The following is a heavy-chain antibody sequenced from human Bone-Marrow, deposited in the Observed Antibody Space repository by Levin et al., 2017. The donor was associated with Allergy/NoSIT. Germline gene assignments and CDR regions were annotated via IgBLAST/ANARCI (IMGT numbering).Heavy chain of an antibody. CDR1: GYTFTSYH. D-gene: IGHD6-25*01. Sequence: GESLKISCKASGYTFTSYHVHWVRQAPGQGLEWLGIIDPSGGVTDSAQRFQGRVTVTRDTSTNTVYMELHSLRSEDTAVYYCARERGGTCYFDYWGQGTLVTVSS. J-gene: IGHJ4*02. V-gene: IGHV1-46*01. CDR3: ARERGGTCYFDY. CDR2: IDPSGGVT.